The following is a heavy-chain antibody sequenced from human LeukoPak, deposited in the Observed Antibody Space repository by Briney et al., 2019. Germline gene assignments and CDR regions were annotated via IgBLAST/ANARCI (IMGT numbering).Heavy chain of an antibody. Sequence: ASVKVSFKASGYTFTYYYMHWVRQAPGQGPEWMGWVNPNSGGTIYAQKFQGRVTMTRDTSISTAYMELSRLRSDDTAVYYCARGLGDAGMVDGGYWGQGTLVTVSS. CDR3: ARGLGDAGMVDGGY. J-gene: IGHJ4*02. V-gene: IGHV1-2*02. D-gene: IGHD5-18*01. CDR2: VNPNSGGT. CDR1: GYTFTYYY.